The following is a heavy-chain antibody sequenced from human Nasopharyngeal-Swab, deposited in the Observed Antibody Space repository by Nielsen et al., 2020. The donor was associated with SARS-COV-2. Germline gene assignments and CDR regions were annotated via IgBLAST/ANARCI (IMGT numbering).Heavy chain of an antibody. CDR2: ISSSASTK. CDR3: ARDRKGYTYGSDSFDF. CDR1: GFTFSSYN. D-gene: IGHD5-18*01. V-gene: IGHV3-48*04. Sequence: GGSLRLSCAASGFTFSSYNMNWVRQAPGKGLEWVSQISSSASTKKYADSVKGRFTISRDNAKNSLYLQMNSLRGEDTAVYYCARDRKGYTYGSDSFDFWGQGTMVTVSS. J-gene: IGHJ3*01.